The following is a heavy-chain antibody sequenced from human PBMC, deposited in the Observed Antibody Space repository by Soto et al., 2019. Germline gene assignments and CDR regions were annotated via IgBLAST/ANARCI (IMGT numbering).Heavy chain of an antibody. CDR2: IKQDGSEK. D-gene: IGHD3-10*01. CDR1: GFTFSNYW. V-gene: IGHV3-7*01. CDR3: ARVEGGYSGSGSYGFDY. J-gene: IGHJ4*02. Sequence: EVQLVESGGGLVQPGGSLSLSCAASGFTFSNYWMTWVRQAPGKGLEWVANIKQDGSEKYFVDSVKGRSTISRDNAKNSVYLHMDSLRVEDTAIYYCARVEGGYSGSGSYGFDYWGQGSLVTVSS.